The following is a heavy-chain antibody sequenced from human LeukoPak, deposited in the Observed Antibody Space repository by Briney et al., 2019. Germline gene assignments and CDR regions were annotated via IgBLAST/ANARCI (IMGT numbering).Heavy chain of an antibody. V-gene: IGHV3-23*01. Sequence: GSLRLSCAASGFTFSSYAMSWVRQAPGKGLEWVSAISGSGGSTYYADSVKGRFTISRDNSKNTLYLQMNSLRAEDTAVYYCAKRVGATSYFDYWGQGTLVTVSS. J-gene: IGHJ4*02. D-gene: IGHD1-26*01. CDR1: GFTFSSYA. CDR3: AKRVGATSYFDY. CDR2: ISGSGGST.